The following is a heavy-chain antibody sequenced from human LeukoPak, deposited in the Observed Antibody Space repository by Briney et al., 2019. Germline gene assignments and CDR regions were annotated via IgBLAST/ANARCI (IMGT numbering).Heavy chain of an antibody. D-gene: IGHD3-22*01. CDR3: ARRRYDSSGYYYSDY. CDR2: IYYSGGT. CDR1: GGSISSSSYY. V-gene: IGHV4-39*01. J-gene: IGHJ4*02. Sequence: PSETLSLTCTVSGGSISSSSYYWGWIRQPPGKGLEWIGSIYYSGGTYYNPSLKSRVTISVDTSKNQFSLKLSSVTAADTAVYYCARRRYDSSGYYYSDYWGQGTLVTVSS.